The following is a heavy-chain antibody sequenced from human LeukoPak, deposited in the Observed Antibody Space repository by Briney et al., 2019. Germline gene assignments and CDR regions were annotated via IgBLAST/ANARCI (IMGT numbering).Heavy chain of an antibody. D-gene: IGHD6-13*01. CDR3: ARHSIASTGTAYYYYYMDV. V-gene: IGHV4-31*03. Sequence: ASETLSLTCSVSGGSISSGGYYWSWIRQHPGKGLEWIGYIYFSGSTYYSPSLTSRVTISLDTSKNQFSLKLSSVTAADTAVYYCARHSIASTGTAYYYYYMDVWGKGTTVTVSS. CDR1: GGSISSGGYY. CDR2: IYFSGST. J-gene: IGHJ6*03.